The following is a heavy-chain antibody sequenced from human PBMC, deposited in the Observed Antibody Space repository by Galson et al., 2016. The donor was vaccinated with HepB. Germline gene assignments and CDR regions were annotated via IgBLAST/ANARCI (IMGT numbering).Heavy chain of an antibody. Sequence: SVKVSCKASGYTFTDYYIHWVRQAPGQGLEWMGWINLNSGGTDYAQQFQGRVTMTRDTSISTAYMDLSRLRSDDTAVYYCARDYGGNSGWFDPWGQGTLVTVSS. D-gene: IGHD4-23*01. CDR3: ARDYGGNSGWFDP. V-gene: IGHV1-2*02. CDR1: GYTFTDYY. J-gene: IGHJ5*02. CDR2: INLNSGGT.